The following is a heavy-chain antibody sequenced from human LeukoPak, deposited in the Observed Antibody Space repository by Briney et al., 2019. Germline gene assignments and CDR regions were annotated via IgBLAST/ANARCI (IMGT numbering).Heavy chain of an antibody. V-gene: IGHV4-39*01. D-gene: IGHD2-2*01. CDR2: IYYSGST. CDR3: ARGKTSDDLKDIVVVPAAIGDEP. CDR1: GGSISSSSYY. Sequence: SETLSLTCTVSGGSISSSSYYWGWIRQPPGKGLEWIGSIYYSGSTYYNPSLKSRVTISVDTSKNQFSLKLSSVTAADTAVYYCARGKTSDDLKDIVVVPAAIGDEPWGQGTLVTVSS. J-gene: IGHJ5*02.